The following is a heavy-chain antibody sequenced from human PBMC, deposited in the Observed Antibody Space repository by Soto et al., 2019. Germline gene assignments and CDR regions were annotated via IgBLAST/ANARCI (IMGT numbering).Heavy chain of an antibody. CDR2: INHSGST. J-gene: IGHJ5*02. V-gene: IGHV4-34*01. Sequence: PSETLSLTCAVYGGSFSGYYWSWIRQPPGKGLEWIGEINHSGSTNYNPSLKSRVTISVDTSKNQFSLKLSSVTAADTAVYYCARGRNITMVRGVIADNWFDPWGQGTLVTVSS. CDR3: ARGRNITMVRGVIADNWFDP. CDR1: GGSFSGYY. D-gene: IGHD3-10*01.